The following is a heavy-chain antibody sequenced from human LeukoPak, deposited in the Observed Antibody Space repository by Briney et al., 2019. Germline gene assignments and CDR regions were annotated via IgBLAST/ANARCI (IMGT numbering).Heavy chain of an antibody. CDR3: ASRVVGARFDY. CDR2: ISSSGAWT. D-gene: IGHD1-26*01. V-gene: IGHV3-48*03. Sequence: GCSLRLSCAGSGFTFSNYEMNWVHQAPGRGLEWISYISSSGAWTFYADSVKGRFTISRDNAMSSLYLEMNSLRVGDTAIYYCASRVVGARFDYWGQGTLVTVSS. J-gene: IGHJ4*02. CDR1: GFTFSNYE.